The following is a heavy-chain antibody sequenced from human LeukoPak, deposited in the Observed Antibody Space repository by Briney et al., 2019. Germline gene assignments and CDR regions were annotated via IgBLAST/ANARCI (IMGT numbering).Heavy chain of an antibody. D-gene: IGHD5-18*01. CDR2: ISHSGST. Sequence: PSETLSLTCAVYGGSFSGYYWSWIRQPPGKGLEWIGEISHSGSTNYNPSLKSRVTISVDTSKNQFSLKLSSVTAADTAVYYCARPRKERTRGYSYGYTGYYFDYWGQGTLVTVSS. CDR1: GGSFSGYY. V-gene: IGHV4-34*01. CDR3: ARPRKERTRGYSYGYTGYYFDY. J-gene: IGHJ4*02.